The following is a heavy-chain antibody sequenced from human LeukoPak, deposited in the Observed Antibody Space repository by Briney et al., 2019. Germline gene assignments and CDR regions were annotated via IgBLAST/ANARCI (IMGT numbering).Heavy chain of an antibody. J-gene: IGHJ4*02. CDR2: ISAYNSNT. D-gene: IGHD6-19*01. CDR3: VRDQAVAGVGVFDY. CDR1: GYTFTSYG. Sequence: ASVKVSCKASGYTFTSYGISRVRQAPGRGLEWMGWISAYNSNTNYAQKLQGRVTMTTDTSTSTAYMELRSLRSDDTAVYYCVRDQAVAGVGVFDYWGQGTLVTVSS. V-gene: IGHV1-18*01.